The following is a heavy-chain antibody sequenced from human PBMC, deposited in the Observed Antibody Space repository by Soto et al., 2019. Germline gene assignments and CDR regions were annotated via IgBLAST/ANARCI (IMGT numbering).Heavy chain of an antibody. Sequence: QVRLQESGPGLVKPSETLSLTCTVSGASISRYYWSWIRQSPGKGLEWIGYLYNTGSTIYNPSLKSRVTISVDTSKNQFSLKMNSVTAADTAVYYCARDIWGYCRVDCYPLDVWGQGTTVTVSS. D-gene: IGHD2-21*02. CDR1: GASISRYY. CDR2: LYNTGST. J-gene: IGHJ6*02. V-gene: IGHV4-59*01. CDR3: ARDIWGYCRVDCYPLDV.